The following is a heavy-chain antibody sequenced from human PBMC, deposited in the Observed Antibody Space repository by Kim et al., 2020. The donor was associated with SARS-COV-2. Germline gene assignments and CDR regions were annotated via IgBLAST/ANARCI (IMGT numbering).Heavy chain of an antibody. V-gene: IGHV4-34*01. J-gene: IGHJ4*02. D-gene: IGHD1-26*01. CDR1: GGSFSGYY. CDR3: ARVGYSGSYYSEYYFDY. Sequence: SETLSLTCAVYGGSFSGYYWSWIRQPPGKGLEWIGEINHSGSTNYNPSLKSRVTISVDTSKNQFSLKLSSVTAADTAVYYCARVGYSGSYYSEYYFDYCGQGTLVTVSS. CDR2: INHSGST.